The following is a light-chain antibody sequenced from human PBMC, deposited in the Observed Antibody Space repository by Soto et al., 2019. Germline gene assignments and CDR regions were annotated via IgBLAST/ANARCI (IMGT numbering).Light chain of an antibody. V-gene: IGKV3-20*01. CDR1: QSVSGTY. J-gene: IGKJ4*01. CDR3: QQFSSYPPT. Sequence: EIVLTQSPGTLSLSPGERATLSCRASQSVSGTYLAWYQQKPGQAPRPLIYGASSRAADIPDRFSGGGSGTDFTLTISRLEPEDFAVYYCQQFSSYPPTFGGGTKVDIK. CDR2: GAS.